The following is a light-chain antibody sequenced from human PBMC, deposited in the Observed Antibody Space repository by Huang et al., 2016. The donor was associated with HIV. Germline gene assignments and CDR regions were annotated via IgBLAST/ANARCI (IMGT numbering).Light chain of an antibody. V-gene: IGKV1-27*01. CDR3: QKYNSAPLT. CDR1: LAIRNS. J-gene: IGKJ4*01. CDR2: AAV. Sequence: DIQMTQSPSSLSASVGDRVTITCRASLAIRNSLAWYQQKPGKAPKRLIYAAVTLQSGVPSRFSGSGSGTDFTLTINNLQPEDVATYYCQKYNSAPLTFGGGTRVEIK.